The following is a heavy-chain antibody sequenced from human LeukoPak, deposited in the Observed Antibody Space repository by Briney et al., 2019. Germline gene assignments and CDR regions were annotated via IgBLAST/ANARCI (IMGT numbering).Heavy chain of an antibody. V-gene: IGHV3-23*01. Sequence: GGSLRLSCAASGFTFNSYAMSWVRQAPGKGLEWVSAISGSGGSTYYADSVKGRFTISRDNSKNTLYLQMNSLRAEDTAVYYCAKDRSRYSSHPFGYFDYWGQGTLVTGSS. CDR2: ISGSGGST. CDR1: GFTFNSYA. CDR3: AKDRSRYSSHPFGYFDY. D-gene: IGHD6-13*01. J-gene: IGHJ4*02.